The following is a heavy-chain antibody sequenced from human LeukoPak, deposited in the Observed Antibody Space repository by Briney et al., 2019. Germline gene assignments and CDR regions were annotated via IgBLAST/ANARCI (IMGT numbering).Heavy chain of an antibody. Sequence: ASVTVSCKASGYTFTSYYMHWVRQAPGQGLEWMGMINPSGGSTGYAHKFQDRVTMTSDTSTSTVYMELSSPRSKDTAVYYCARGLVAAAALDYWGQGTLVTVSS. CDR2: INPSGGST. D-gene: IGHD6-25*01. V-gene: IGHV1-46*01. CDR1: GYTFTSYY. CDR3: ARGLVAAAALDY. J-gene: IGHJ4*02.